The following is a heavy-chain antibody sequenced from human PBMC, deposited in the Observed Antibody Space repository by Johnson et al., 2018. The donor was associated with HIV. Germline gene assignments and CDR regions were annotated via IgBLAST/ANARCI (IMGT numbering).Heavy chain of an antibody. J-gene: IGHJ3*02. CDR3: ARGGLGFQNIHDPFDI. D-gene: IGHD1/OR15-1a*01. V-gene: IGHV3-20*04. Sequence: VQLVESGGGLVQPGGSLRLSCAASGFTFSSYAMSWVRQAPGKGLEWVSGINWNGGRTGYADSMKGRFTISRDNAKNSLYLQMNSLGADDTALYYCARGGLGFQNIHDPFDIWGQGTMVTVSS. CDR2: INWNGGRT. CDR1: GFTFSSYA.